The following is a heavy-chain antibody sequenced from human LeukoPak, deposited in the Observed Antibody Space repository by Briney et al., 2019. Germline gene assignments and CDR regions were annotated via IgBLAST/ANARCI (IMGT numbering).Heavy chain of an antibody. Sequence: SETLSLTCIVSGGSLSSSSYYWGWIRQPPGKGLEWSGNIYYSGNTSNSTSLKSRVTLSEDTSQNQFSPPLTSLSTADTAPYFCARQTGAGLFILPWGQGTLVTVSS. V-gene: IGHV4-39*07. CDR2: IYYSGNT. J-gene: IGHJ1*01. CDR1: GGSLSSSSYY. D-gene: IGHD3/OR15-3a*01. CDR3: ARQTGAGLFILP.